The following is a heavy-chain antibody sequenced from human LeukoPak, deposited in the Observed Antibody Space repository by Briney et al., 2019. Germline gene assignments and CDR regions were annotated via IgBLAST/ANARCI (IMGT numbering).Heavy chain of an antibody. CDR3: ATLAVVVPAAFGKTFDY. V-gene: IGHV3-9*01. D-gene: IGHD2-2*01. CDR1: GFTFDDYA. J-gene: IGHJ4*02. CDR2: ISWNSGSI. Sequence: AGGSLRLSCAASGFTFDDYAMHWVRQAPVKGLEWVSGISWNSGSIGYADSVKCRFTISRDNAKNSLYLQMNSLRAEDTALYYCATLAVVVPAAFGKTFDYWGQGTLVTVSS.